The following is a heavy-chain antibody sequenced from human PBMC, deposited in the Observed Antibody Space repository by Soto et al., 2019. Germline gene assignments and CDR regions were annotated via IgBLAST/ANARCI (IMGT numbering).Heavy chain of an antibody. CDR1: RVAFSKFI. J-gene: IGHJ6*02. Sequence: QAQLEQSGGEVKKPGSSVKVSCKASRVAFSKFIVTWVRQAPGLGLEWVGGLIPIFGTANYAQKFQGRVTITADESTSTSYREVNNLRSDDTAVYYCAKVRYSSPMGYYYGMDVWGQGTTVTVSS. D-gene: IGHD6-19*01. V-gene: IGHV1-69*01. CDR2: LIPIFGTA. CDR3: AKVRYSSPMGYYYGMDV.